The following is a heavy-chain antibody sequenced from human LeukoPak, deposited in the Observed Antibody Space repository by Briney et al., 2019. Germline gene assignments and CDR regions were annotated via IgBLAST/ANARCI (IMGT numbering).Heavy chain of an antibody. CDR3: AKDQDIAAADYYFDY. Sequence: GGSLTLSCAASGFTFSSYGMHWVRQAPGKGLEWVAVISYDGNNRYSADSVKGRFTISRDNSKNTLYLQMNSLRAEDTAVYYCAKDQDIAAADYYFDYWGQGTLVTVSS. CDR1: GFTFSSYG. CDR2: ISYDGNNR. J-gene: IGHJ4*02. V-gene: IGHV3-30*18. D-gene: IGHD6-13*01.